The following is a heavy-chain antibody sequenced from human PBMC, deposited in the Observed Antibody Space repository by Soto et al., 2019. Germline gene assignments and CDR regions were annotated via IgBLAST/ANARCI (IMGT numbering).Heavy chain of an antibody. CDR1: GGTFSSYA. J-gene: IGHJ6*02. Sequence: QVQLVQSGAEVKKPGSSVKVSCKASGGTFSSYAISWVRQAPGQGLEWMGGIIPIFGTANYAQKFQGRVTITADESTSTAYMELSSLRSEGTAVYYCARTYQEGPAAASDYYYGMDVWGQGTTVTVSS. D-gene: IGHD2-2*01. CDR2: IIPIFGTA. V-gene: IGHV1-69*12. CDR3: ARTYQEGPAAASDYYYGMDV.